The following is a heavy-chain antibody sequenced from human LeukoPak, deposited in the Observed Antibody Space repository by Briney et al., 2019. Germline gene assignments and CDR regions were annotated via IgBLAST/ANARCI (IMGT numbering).Heavy chain of an antibody. CDR1: GFTFSSYA. J-gene: IGHJ4*02. V-gene: IGHV3-23*01. CDR3: AKGEQLVQFPFDY. Sequence: GGSLRLSCAASGFTFSSYAMSWVRQAPGKGLEWVSAISGSGGSTYYADSVKGRFTISRDNSKNTLYLQMNSLRVEDTAVYYCAKGEQLVQFPFDYWGQGTLVTVSS. CDR2: ISGSGGST. D-gene: IGHD6-13*01.